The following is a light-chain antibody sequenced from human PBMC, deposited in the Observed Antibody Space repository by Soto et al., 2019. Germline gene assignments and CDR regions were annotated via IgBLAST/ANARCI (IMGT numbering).Light chain of an antibody. V-gene: IGKV3-11*01. CDR2: GAS. Sequence: EIAMTQSPATLSVSPGERATLSCRASQSVSANLAWYRQKPGQAPRLLIYGASNRATGIPARFSGSGSGTDFTLTISSLEPEDFAVYYCQQRSNWPPITFGQGTRLEI. J-gene: IGKJ5*01. CDR3: QQRSNWPPIT. CDR1: QSVSAN.